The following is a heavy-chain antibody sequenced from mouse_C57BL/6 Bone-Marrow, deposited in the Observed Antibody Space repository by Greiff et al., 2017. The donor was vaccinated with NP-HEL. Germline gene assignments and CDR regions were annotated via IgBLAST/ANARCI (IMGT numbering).Heavy chain of an antibody. CDR3: ARLGDGGGYFDY. J-gene: IGHJ2*01. CDR2: IYPGGGYT. V-gene: IGHV1-63*01. Sequence: VKLVESGAELVRPGTSVKMSCKASGYTFTNYWIGWAKQRPGHGLEWIGDIYPGGGYTNYNEKFKGKATLTADKSSSTAYMQFSSLTSEDSAIYYCARLGDGGGYFDYWGQGTTLTVSS. CDR1: GYTFTNYW.